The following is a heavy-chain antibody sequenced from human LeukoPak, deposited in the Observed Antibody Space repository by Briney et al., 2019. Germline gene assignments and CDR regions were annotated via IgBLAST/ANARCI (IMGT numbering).Heavy chain of an antibody. CDR1: GFTFSSYA. J-gene: IGHJ4*02. V-gene: IGHV3-30*01. CDR2: ISYDGSNN. Sequence: PGRSLRLSCAASGFTFSSYAMPWVRQAPGKGLEVVAVISYDGSNNYYADSVKGRFTISRDNSKNTLYLQMNSLRAEDTAVYYCASSRSIDIVVVPAAMAYWGQGTLVTVSS. CDR3: ASSRSIDIVVVPAAMAY. D-gene: IGHD2-2*01.